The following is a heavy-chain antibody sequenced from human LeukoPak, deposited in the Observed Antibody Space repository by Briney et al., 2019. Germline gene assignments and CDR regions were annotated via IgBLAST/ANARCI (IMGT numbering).Heavy chain of an antibody. CDR3: AREDSGYGLHLDY. CDR2: IYSGGNT. J-gene: IGHJ4*02. D-gene: IGHD5-12*01. CDR1: GFAVIDNY. V-gene: IGHV3-66*01. Sequence: GGSLRLSCAASGFAVIDNYMNWVRQAPGKGLEWVAVIYSGGNTYYADSVVGRFTISRDTATNTVYLQMNSLRADDTAVYYCAREDSGYGLHLDYWGQGTLVTVSS.